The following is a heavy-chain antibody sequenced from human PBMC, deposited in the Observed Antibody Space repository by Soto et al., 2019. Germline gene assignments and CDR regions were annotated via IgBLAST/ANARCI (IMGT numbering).Heavy chain of an antibody. CDR2: ISSDGNHK. J-gene: IGHJ4*02. D-gene: IGHD1-26*01. CDR1: GFNVSAYT. V-gene: IGHV3-30-3*01. CDR3: ARWEQPLFDY. Sequence: QVKLVESGGGVVQPGRSLRLSCAASGFNVSAYTMHWVRQAPGKGLEWVAVISSDGNHKYYTDSVRVLFTISRDTSPNTLYLQMNSLRAEDTAVYYCARWEQPLFDYWGQGTLVTVSS.